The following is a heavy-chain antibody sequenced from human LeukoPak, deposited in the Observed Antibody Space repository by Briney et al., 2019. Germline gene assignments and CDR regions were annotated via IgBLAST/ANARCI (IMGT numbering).Heavy chain of an antibody. Sequence: GGSLRLSCAASGFTFSSYSMNWVRQAPGKGREWVSYISSSSSTIYYADSVKGRFTISRDNAKNSLYLQMNSLRAEDTAVYYCARGHARLRFLEWSAKDNWFDPWGQGTLVTVSS. V-gene: IGHV3-48*01. CDR1: GFTFSSYS. J-gene: IGHJ5*02. CDR3: ARGHARLRFLEWSAKDNWFDP. CDR2: ISSSSSTI. D-gene: IGHD3-3*01.